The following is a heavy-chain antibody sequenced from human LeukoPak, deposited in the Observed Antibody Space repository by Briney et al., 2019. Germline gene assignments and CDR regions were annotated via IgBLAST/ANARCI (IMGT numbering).Heavy chain of an antibody. CDR3: ARQRGVADFDY. D-gene: IGHD6-19*01. Sequence: PSETLSLTCTVSGGSISSYYWSWIRQPPGKGLEWIGYIYYSGSTNYNPSLKSRVTISVDTSKNQFSLKLSSVTAADTAVYYCARQRGVADFDYWGQGTLSPSPQ. V-gene: IGHV4-59*08. J-gene: IGHJ4*02. CDR2: IYYSGST. CDR1: GGSISSYY.